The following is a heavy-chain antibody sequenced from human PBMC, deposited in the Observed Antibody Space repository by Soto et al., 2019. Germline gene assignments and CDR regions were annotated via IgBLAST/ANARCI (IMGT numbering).Heavy chain of an antibody. D-gene: IGHD2-2*01. CDR1: GYSFTTYH. CDR2: INPDGGAT. Sequence: VTVSCKASGYSFTTYHIHWVRQAPGQGLEWLGFINPDGGATNYAQKFQGRLRLTRDTPTSTVSMELSSLRHDDTAVYYCARGDIVLVPASEGNWFDPWGQGTLVTVSS. J-gene: IGHJ5*02. V-gene: IGHV1-46*01. CDR3: ARGDIVLVPASEGNWFDP.